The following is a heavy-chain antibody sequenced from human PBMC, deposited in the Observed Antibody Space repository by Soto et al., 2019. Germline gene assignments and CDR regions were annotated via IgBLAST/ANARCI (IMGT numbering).Heavy chain of an antibody. CDR1: GFTFDDYA. D-gene: IGHD2-21*01. CDR3: AKDFGGDRGFDY. V-gene: IGHV3-9*01. Sequence: EVQLVESGGVLVQPGRSLRLSCAASGFTFDDYAMHWVRQAPGKGLEWVSGISWNSGSIGYADSVKGRFTISRDNAKNSLYLQMNSLRAEDTALYYCAKDFGGDRGFDYWGQGTLVTVSS. CDR2: ISWNSGSI. J-gene: IGHJ4*02.